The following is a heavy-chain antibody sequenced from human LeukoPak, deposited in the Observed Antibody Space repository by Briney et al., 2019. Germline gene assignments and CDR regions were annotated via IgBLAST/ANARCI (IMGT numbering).Heavy chain of an antibody. D-gene: IGHD3-16*01. J-gene: IGHJ4*02. V-gene: IGHV4-59*01. CDR2: IYYSGST. Sequence: PSETLSLTCTVSGGSISSYYWSWLRQPPGKGLEWMGYIYYSGSTNYNPSLKSRVTISVDTSKNQFSLKLSSVTAADTAVYYCARTLEGWPPFGHFDYWGQGTLVTVSS. CDR3: ARTLEGWPPFGHFDY. CDR1: GGSISSYY.